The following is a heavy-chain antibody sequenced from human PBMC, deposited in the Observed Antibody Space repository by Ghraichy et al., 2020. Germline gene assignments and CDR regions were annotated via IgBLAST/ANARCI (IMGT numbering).Heavy chain of an antibody. D-gene: IGHD1-26*01. Sequence: QTLSLTCTFSGFSLSTSGMRVSWIRQPPGKALEWLARIDWDDDKFYSTSLKTRLTISKDTSKNQVVLTMTNMDPVDTATYYCARGLGALFDYWGQGTLVTVSS. CDR3: ARGLGALFDY. CDR2: IDWDDDK. CDR1: GFSLSTSGMR. V-gene: IGHV2-70*04. J-gene: IGHJ4*02.